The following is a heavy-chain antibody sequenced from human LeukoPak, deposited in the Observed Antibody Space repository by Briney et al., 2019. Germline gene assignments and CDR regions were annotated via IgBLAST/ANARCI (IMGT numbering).Heavy chain of an antibody. D-gene: IGHD6-13*01. CDR3: ARKKAPYSSSWYGFDY. V-gene: IGHV5-51*01. CDR2: IYPGDSDT. Sequence: GESLKISCKGSGYSFTSYWIGWVRQIPGKGLEWMGIIYPGDSDTRYSPSFQGQVTISADKSISTAYLQWSSLKASDTAMYYCARKKAPYSSSWYGFDYWGQGTLVTVSS. CDR1: GYSFTSYW. J-gene: IGHJ4*02.